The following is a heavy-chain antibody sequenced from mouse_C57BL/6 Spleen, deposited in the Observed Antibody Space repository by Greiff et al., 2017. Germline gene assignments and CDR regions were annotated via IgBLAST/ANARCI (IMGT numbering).Heavy chain of an antibody. CDR2: IYPGNSDT. J-gene: IGHJ1*03. CDR1: GYTFTSYW. D-gene: IGHD1-1*01. Sequence: EVHLVESGPVLARPGASVKMSCKTSGYTFTSYWMHWVKQRPGQGLEWIGAIYPGNSDTSYNQKFKGKAKLTAVTSASTAYMELSSLTNEDSAVYYCTRENYGSSYRYFDVWGTGTTVTVSS. V-gene: IGHV1-5*01. CDR3: TRENYGSSYRYFDV.